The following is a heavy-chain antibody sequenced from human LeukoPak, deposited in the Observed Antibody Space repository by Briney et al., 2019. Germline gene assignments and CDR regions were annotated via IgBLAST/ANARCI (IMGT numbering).Heavy chain of an antibody. V-gene: IGHV4-34*01. CDR3: GCLTAADH. CDR2: IDHSGST. J-gene: IGHJ4*02. D-gene: IGHD6-13*01. CDR1: GGSFSGYY. Sequence: ASETLSLTCAVYGGSFSGYYWSWIRQPPGKGLEWIGEIDHSGSTNYNPSLTSRVSISVDTSKNQFSLKLTSVTAADTAVYYCGCLTAADHWGQGTLVTVSS.